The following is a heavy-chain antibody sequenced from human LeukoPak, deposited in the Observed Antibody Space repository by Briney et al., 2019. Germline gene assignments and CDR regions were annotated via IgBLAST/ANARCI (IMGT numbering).Heavy chain of an antibody. J-gene: IGHJ4*02. CDR3: AVTVAGL. V-gene: IGHV3-30-3*01. D-gene: IGHD6-19*01. CDR1: GFTFSSYA. Sequence: GGSLRLSCAASGFTFSSYAMHWVRQAPGKGLEWVAVISYDGSNKYYADSVKGRFTISRDNSKNTLYLQMNSLRAEDTAVYYCAVTVAGLWGQGTLVTVSS. CDR2: ISYDGSNK.